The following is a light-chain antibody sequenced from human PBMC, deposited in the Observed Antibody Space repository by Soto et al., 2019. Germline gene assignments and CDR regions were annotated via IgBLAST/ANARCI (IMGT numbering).Light chain of an antibody. J-gene: IGLJ2*01. CDR3: VAWDDSLNGYVV. Sequence: QSALPQPPSGSGTPGQRVTISCSGSSSNIGSNTVNWYQQLPGTAPKLVIYSNNQRPSGVPDRFSGSKSGTSASLAISGLQSEDEADYYCVAWDDSLNGYVVFGGGTKVTVL. V-gene: IGLV1-44*01. CDR2: SNN. CDR1: SSNIGSNT.